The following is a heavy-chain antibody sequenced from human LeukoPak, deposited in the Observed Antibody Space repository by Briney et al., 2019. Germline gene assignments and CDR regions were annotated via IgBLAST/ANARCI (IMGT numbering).Heavy chain of an antibody. D-gene: IGHD3-16*01. CDR3: VPDWLVW. CDR1: GFTFSASL. J-gene: IGHJ4*02. CDR2: ISNDNTVI. V-gene: IGHV3-48*01. Sequence: GGSLRLSCAVSGFTFSASLMHWVRQAPGKGLEWLSYISNDNTVIHYADSVKDRFTISKDNVKSSVFVQMNSLRADDTAVYFCVPDWLVWWGQGTLVTVSS.